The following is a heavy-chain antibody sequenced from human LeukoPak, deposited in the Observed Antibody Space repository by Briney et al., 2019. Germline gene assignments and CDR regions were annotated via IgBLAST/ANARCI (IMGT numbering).Heavy chain of an antibody. J-gene: IGHJ5*02. CDR3: AKEGGDYYDSSGNWFDP. Sequence: GGSLRLSCAASGFTFSSYGMHWVRQAPGKGLEWVAFIRYDGSNKYYADSVKGRFTISRDNSKNTLYLQMNSLRAEDTAVYYCAKEGGDYYDSSGNWFDPWGQGTLVTVSS. D-gene: IGHD3-22*01. V-gene: IGHV3-30*02. CDR2: IRYDGSNK. CDR1: GFTFSSYG.